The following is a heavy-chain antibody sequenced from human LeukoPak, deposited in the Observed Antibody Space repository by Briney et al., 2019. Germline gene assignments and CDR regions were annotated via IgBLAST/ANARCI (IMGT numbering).Heavy chain of an antibody. CDR3: ARDSYQLLRGGWFDP. J-gene: IGHJ5*02. V-gene: IGHV1-69*13. Sequence: GASVKVSCKASGGTFSSYAINWVRQAPGQGLEWMGGIIPIFGTANYAQKFQGRVTITADESTSTAYMELSSLRSEDTAVYYCARDSYQLLRGGWFDPWGQGTLVTVSS. CDR1: GGTFSSYA. CDR2: IIPIFGTA. D-gene: IGHD2-2*01.